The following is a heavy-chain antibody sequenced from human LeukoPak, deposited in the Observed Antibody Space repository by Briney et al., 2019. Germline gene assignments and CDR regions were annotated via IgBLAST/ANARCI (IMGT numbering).Heavy chain of an antibody. J-gene: IGHJ6*02. CDR3: ARDLRVGYTTPYYYYGMDV. D-gene: IGHD3-16*02. CDR1: GGTFSSYA. V-gene: IGHV1-69*04. CDR2: IIPILGIA. Sequence: SVKVSCKASGGTFSSYAISWVRQAPGQGLEWMGRIIPILGIANYAQKFQGRVTITADKSTSTAYMELSSLRSEDTAVYYCARDLRVGYTTPYYYYGMDVWGQGTTVTVSS.